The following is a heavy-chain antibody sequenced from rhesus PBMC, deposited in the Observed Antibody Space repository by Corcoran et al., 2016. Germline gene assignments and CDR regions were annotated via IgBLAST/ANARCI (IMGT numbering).Heavy chain of an antibody. J-gene: IGHJ4*01. CDR1: GGSISDSYR. V-gene: IGHV4S10*01. Sequence: QVQLQESGPGVVKPSETLSLTCAVSGGSISDSYRWSWIRQPPGKGLEWIGYIYGTSTSTNYTPSLKSLVTISKDTSKNQFSLKLTSVTDADTAVYYCARALYYYSGTYYYYFDYWGQGVLVTVSS. CDR3: ARALYYYSGTYYYYFDY. CDR2: IYGTSTST. D-gene: IGHD3-16*01.